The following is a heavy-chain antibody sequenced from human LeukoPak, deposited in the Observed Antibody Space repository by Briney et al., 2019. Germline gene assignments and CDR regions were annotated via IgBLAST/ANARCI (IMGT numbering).Heavy chain of an antibody. J-gene: IGHJ4*02. CDR1: GFTFSDYY. D-gene: IGHD5-18*01. Sequence: PGGSLRLSCAASGFTFSDYYMSWIRQAPGKGLEWVSYISSSGSTIYYADSVKGRFTISRDNAKNSLYLQMNSLRAEDTAVYYCAREQTWIQLTLYYFDYWGQGTLVTVSS. CDR3: AREQTWIQLTLYYFDY. CDR2: ISSSGSTI. V-gene: IGHV3-11*01.